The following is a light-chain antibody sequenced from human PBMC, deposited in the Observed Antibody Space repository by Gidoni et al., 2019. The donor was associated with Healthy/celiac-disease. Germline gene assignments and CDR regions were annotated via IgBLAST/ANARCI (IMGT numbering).Light chain of an antibody. V-gene: IGLV1-40*01. Sequence: QSVPTQPPSLSGAPGHRVTIYCTGSSSNIGAGYAVHWYQQLPGTAPKVVIYDNTDRPSGVPDRVSASKPGTSAPLAITGLQAEDEADYYCQTYDDSLSWVFGGGTKVTVL. CDR2: DNT. CDR3: QTYDDSLSWV. J-gene: IGLJ3*02. CDR1: SSNIGAGYA.